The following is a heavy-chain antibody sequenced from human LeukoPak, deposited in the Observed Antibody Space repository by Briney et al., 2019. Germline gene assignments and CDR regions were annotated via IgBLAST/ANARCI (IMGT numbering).Heavy chain of an antibody. CDR3: ARGGQWLATFDY. V-gene: IGHV4-59*01. CDR2: IYYSGST. Sequence: NSSETLSLTCTVSGGSISSYYWSWIRQPPGKGLEWIGYIYYSGSTNYNPSLKSRVTISVDTSKNQFSLRLSSVTAADTAVYYCARGGQWLATFDYWGQGTLVTVSS. J-gene: IGHJ4*02. D-gene: IGHD6-19*01. CDR1: GGSISSYY.